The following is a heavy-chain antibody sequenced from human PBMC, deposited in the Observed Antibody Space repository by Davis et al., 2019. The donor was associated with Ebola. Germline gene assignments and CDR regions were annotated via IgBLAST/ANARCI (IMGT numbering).Heavy chain of an antibody. CDR3: LRDVGDGYLRGDGY. D-gene: IGHD5-24*01. CDR2: INPSAGYT. J-gene: IGHJ4*02. Sequence: ASVKVSCKAFGYTFSNYYIHWVRQAPGQGLEWMGVINPSAGYTNYAQKFQGRVTITRDTSTSTAYMELRSLTSDDTAVYYCLRDVGDGYLRGDGYWGQGTLVTVSS. V-gene: IGHV1-46*01. CDR1: GYTFSNYY.